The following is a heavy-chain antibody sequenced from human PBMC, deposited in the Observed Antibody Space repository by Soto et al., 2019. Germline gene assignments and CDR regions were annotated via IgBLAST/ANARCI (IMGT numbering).Heavy chain of an antibody. Sequence: PSETLSLTCSVSGDSISSGYWTWIRHPPGKRLEWIGYIYLGGSINYNPSLKSRVIISVDTAKNQFSLKLSSVTAADTAVYYCARVPDYWGQGILVTVS. CDR3: ARVPDY. D-gene: IGHD2-2*01. CDR1: GDSISSGY. CDR2: IYLGGSI. J-gene: IGHJ4*02. V-gene: IGHV4-59*12.